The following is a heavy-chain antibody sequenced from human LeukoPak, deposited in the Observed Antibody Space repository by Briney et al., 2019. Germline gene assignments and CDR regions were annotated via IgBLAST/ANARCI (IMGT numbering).Heavy chain of an antibody. D-gene: IGHD5-24*01. V-gene: IGHV3-74*01. CDR3: ARDIGGTVEVATMNY. J-gene: IGHJ4*02. Sequence: GGSLRLSCAASGITFSNNWMHWVRQAPGKGLVGVARISSDGSSTSYADSVKGRFTISRDNSKDTVYLQMNSLSVEDTAVYYCARDIGGTVEVATMNYWGQGTLVTVSS. CDR2: ISSDGSST. CDR1: GITFSNNW.